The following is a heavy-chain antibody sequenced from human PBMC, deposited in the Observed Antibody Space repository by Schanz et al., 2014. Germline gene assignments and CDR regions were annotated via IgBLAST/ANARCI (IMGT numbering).Heavy chain of an antibody. CDR2: ISVYHGHT. CDR1: GYSFTTYG. D-gene: IGHD3-10*01. Sequence: QVQLVQSAPEVKKPGASVQVSCKASGYSFTTYGLNWVRQAPGQGPEWMGWISVYHGHTNYAEKVHGRVTMTTDTATSTAYVELRSLISDDTAVYYCVRDAGWAFGDYHGMDVWGQGTSVTVSS. CDR3: VRDAGWAFGDYHGMDV. V-gene: IGHV1-18*01. J-gene: IGHJ6*02.